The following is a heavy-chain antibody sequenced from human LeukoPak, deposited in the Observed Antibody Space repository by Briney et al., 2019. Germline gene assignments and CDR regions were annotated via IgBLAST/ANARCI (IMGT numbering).Heavy chain of an antibody. CDR3: AKVDVVVPAAMRDPENYFDY. Sequence: ASVKVSCKASGYTFTSYYMHWVRQARGQGLEWMGIINPSGGSTSYAQKFQGRVTMTRDTSTSTVYMELSSLRSEDTAVYYCAKVDVVVPAAMRDPENYFDYWGQGTLVTVSS. CDR2: INPSGGST. CDR1: GYTFTSYY. J-gene: IGHJ4*02. D-gene: IGHD2-2*01. V-gene: IGHV1-46*01.